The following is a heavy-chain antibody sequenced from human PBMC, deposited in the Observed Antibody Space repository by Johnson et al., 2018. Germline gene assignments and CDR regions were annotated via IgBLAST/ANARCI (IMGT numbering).Heavy chain of an antibody. CDR3: AKDAEYSYGYDYYYYGMDV. Sequence: QVQLVESGGGVVQPGRSLRLSCAASGFTFSSYGMHWVRQAPGKGLEWVAVISYDGSNKYYADSVKGRFTISRDNSKNTLYLQMNSLRAEDTAVYYCAKDAEYSYGYDYYYYGMDVWGQGTTVTGSS. CDR1: GFTFSSYG. J-gene: IGHJ6*02. CDR2: ISYDGSNK. D-gene: IGHD5-18*01. V-gene: IGHV3-30*18.